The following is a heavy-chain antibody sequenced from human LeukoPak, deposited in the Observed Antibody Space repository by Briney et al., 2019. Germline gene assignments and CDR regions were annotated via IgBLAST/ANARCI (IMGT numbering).Heavy chain of an antibody. CDR1: GFTFSSYS. CDR2: ISSSSSYI. Sequence: GGSLRLSCAASGFTFSSYSMNWVRQAPGKGLEWVSSISSSSSYIYYADSVKGRFTISRDNAKNSLYLQMNSLRAEDTAVYYCARGNLLLWFGELFPPASDYWGQGTLVTVSS. J-gene: IGHJ4*02. CDR3: ARGNLLLWFGELFPPASDY. V-gene: IGHV3-21*01. D-gene: IGHD3-10*01.